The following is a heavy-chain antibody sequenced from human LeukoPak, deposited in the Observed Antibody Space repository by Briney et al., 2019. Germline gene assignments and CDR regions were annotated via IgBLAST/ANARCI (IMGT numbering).Heavy chain of an antibody. D-gene: IGHD3-22*01. Sequence: SETLSLTCTVSGGSISSYYWSWIRQPAGKGLEWIGRIYTSGSTNYNPSLKSRVTMSVDTSKNQFSQKLSSVTAADTAVYYCARDQKNSNYYDSSGYYFDYWGQGTLVTVSS. CDR3: ARDQKNSNYYDSSGYYFDY. J-gene: IGHJ4*02. CDR2: IYTSGST. V-gene: IGHV4-4*07. CDR1: GGSISSYY.